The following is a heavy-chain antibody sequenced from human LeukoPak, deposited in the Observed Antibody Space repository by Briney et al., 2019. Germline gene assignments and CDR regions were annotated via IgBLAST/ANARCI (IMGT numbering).Heavy chain of an antibody. Sequence: GGSLRLSCAGSGFALKRYSLTWVRQASGKGLEWVSGISWNSGRIGYADSVKGRFTISRDNAKISLYLQMNSLRAEDTALYYCAKDVAGEMYNWFDPWGQGTLVTVSS. J-gene: IGHJ5*02. V-gene: IGHV3-9*01. D-gene: IGHD6-19*01. CDR3: AKDVAGEMYNWFDP. CDR2: ISWNSGRI. CDR1: GFALKRYS.